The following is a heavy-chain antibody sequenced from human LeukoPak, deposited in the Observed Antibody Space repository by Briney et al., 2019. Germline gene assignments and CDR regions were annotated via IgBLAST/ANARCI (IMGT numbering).Heavy chain of an antibody. Sequence: GESLKISCRVSGYTFTKYWIGWVRQVPGKGLEWMGVIYPRDSNVKYSPSFQGQVTIEVDTSSTTTYLQWNSLEASDTATYYCARPLAGEHSGSYYFDYWGQGTLVTVSS. D-gene: IGHD1-26*01. CDR1: GYTFTKYW. CDR2: IYPRDSNV. J-gene: IGHJ4*02. CDR3: ARPLAGEHSGSYYFDY. V-gene: IGHV5-51*01.